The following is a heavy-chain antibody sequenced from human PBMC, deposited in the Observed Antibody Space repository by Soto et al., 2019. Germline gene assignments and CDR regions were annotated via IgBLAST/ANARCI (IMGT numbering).Heavy chain of an antibody. CDR3: ARERSHCSSTSCYLGHKFYGMDV. CDR1: GYTFTGYY. Sequence: ASVKVSCKASGYTFTGYYMHWVRQAPGQGLEWMGWINPNSGGTNYAQKFQGWVAMTRDTSISTAYMELSRLRSDDTAVYYCARERSHCSSTSCYLGHKFYGMDVWGQGTTVTVSS. V-gene: IGHV1-2*04. D-gene: IGHD2-2*01. CDR2: INPNSGGT. J-gene: IGHJ6*02.